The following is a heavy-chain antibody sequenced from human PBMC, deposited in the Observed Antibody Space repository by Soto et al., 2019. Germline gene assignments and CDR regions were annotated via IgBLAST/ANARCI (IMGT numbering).Heavy chain of an antibody. Sequence: EVQLVESGGCLVQPGGSLRLSCAASGFTVSTKYMSWVRQAPGKGLEWVSVIYSAGNTYYADSVKGRFTISRDNSKNTLYLQMNSLRAEDTAVYYCARERDSSGYILGYWGQGTLVTVSS. V-gene: IGHV3-66*01. D-gene: IGHD3-22*01. CDR2: IYSAGNT. J-gene: IGHJ4*02. CDR3: ARERDSSGYILGY. CDR1: GFTVSTKY.